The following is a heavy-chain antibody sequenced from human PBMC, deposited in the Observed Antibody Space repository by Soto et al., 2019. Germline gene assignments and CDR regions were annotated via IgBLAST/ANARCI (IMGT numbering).Heavy chain of an antibody. J-gene: IGHJ4*02. D-gene: IGHD6-13*01. CDR1: GGSISSYY. CDR3: ASRYSSSFDF. CDR2: IYYSGST. Sequence: SETLSLTCTVSGGSISSYYWSWIRQPPGKGLEWIGYIYYSGSTNYNPSLKSRVTISVDTSKNQFSLKLSSVTAADTALYYCASRYSSSFDFWGQGTLVTVSS. V-gene: IGHV4-59*08.